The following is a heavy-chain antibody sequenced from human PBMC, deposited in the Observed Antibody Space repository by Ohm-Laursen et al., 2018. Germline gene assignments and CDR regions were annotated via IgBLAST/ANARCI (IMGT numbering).Heavy chain of an antibody. V-gene: IGHV4-59*01. CDR1: GGSISGYY. Sequence: GTLSLTCSVSGGSISGYYWSWIRQPPGKGLEWIGCIHYSGRTNYNPSLKSRVTISVDTSKTQFSLKLSSVTAADTAVYYCARDRGGYYGSGHYYGMDVWGQGTTVTVSS. CDR3: ARDRGGYYGSGHYYGMDV. CDR2: IHYSGRT. J-gene: IGHJ6*02. D-gene: IGHD3-10*01.